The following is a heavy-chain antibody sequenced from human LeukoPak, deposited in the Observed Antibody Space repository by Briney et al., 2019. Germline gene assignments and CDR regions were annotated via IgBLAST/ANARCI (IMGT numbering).Heavy chain of an antibody. J-gene: IGHJ4*02. V-gene: IGHV3-48*04. CDR3: ARASHTAMVTVSDFDY. D-gene: IGHD5-18*01. CDR2: ISSSGSTI. CDR1: GFTFSRYS. Sequence: GGSLRLSRAASGFTFSRYSMNWVRQAPGKGLEWVSYISSSGSTIYYADSVKGRFTISRDNVTNSLYLQMNSLRAENTAVYYCARASHTAMVTVSDFDYWGQGTLVTVSS.